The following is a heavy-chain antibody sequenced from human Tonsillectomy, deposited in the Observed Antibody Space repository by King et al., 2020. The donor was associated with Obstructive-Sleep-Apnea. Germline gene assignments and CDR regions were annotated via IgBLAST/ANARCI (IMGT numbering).Heavy chain of an antibody. V-gene: IGHV4-59*01. Sequence: QLQESGPGLVKPSETLSLTCTVSGGSTSSYYWNWIRQPPGKGLEWIGYIYYSETTNYNPSLKSRVTITLDTSKNEFSLKLSSVTAADTAVYYCARVNGDYSFDFWGQGTLVTVSS. CDR3: ARVNGDYSFDF. CDR2: IYYSETT. D-gene: IGHD4-17*01. CDR1: GGSTSSYY. J-gene: IGHJ4*02.